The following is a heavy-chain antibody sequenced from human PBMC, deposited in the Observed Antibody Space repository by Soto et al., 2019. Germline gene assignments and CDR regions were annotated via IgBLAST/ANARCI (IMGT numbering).Heavy chain of an antibody. CDR2: MNPNSGNT. V-gene: IGHV1-8*01. CDR3: ARDFPAAGTPGY. CDR1: GYTFTSYD. Sequence: ASVKVPCKASGYTFTSYDINWVRQATGQGLEWMGWMNPNSGNTGYAQKFQGRVTMTRNTSISTAYMELSSLRSEDTAVYYCARDFPAAGTPGYWGQGTLVTVSS. D-gene: IGHD6-13*01. J-gene: IGHJ4*02.